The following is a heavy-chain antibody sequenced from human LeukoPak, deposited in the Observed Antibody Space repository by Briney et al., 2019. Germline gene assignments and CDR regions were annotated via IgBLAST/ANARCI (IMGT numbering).Heavy chain of an antibody. J-gene: IGHJ4*02. Sequence: ASVKVSCKVSGYTCTDHYMHWVQQAPGIGLEWMGLVDPEDGETIYAEKFQGRVTITADTSTDTAYMELSSLRSEDTAVYYWATGGSSGWAEGYFDYRGQGTLVTVSS. V-gene: IGHV1-69-2*01. CDR1: GYTCTDHY. D-gene: IGHD6-19*01. CDR2: VDPEDGET. CDR3: ATGGSSGWAEGYFDY.